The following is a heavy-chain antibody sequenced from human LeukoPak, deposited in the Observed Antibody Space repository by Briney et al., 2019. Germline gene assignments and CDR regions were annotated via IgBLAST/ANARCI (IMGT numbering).Heavy chain of an antibody. CDR3: ACAAYAGCDSDY. V-gene: IGHV1-18*01. CDR1: GYTFTRTP. CDR2: ISAYSGDT. J-gene: IGHJ4*02. D-gene: IGHD3-16*01. Sequence: EGSVSDSRLQPGYTFTRTPSGSVPQAPGQGLEWMGWISAYSGDTDFPEKLQGRVTMTTDPSTSTVYMKMRSLGVYDSAVYFCACAAYAGCDSDYWAEGPLHTVSS.